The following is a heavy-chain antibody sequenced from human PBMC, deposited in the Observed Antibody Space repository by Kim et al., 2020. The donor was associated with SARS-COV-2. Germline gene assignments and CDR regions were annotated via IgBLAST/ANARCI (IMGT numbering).Heavy chain of an antibody. CDR3: ERTRYYYDSSDTNADFQH. Sequence: SETLSLTCTVSGGSISSGGYYWSWIRQHPGKGLEWIGYIYYSGSTYYNPSLKSRVTISVDTSKNQFSLKLSSVTAADTAVYYCERTRYYYDSSDTNADFQHWGQGTLVTVSS. J-gene: IGHJ1*01. CDR1: GGSISSGGYY. CDR2: IYYSGST. V-gene: IGHV4-31*03. D-gene: IGHD3-22*01.